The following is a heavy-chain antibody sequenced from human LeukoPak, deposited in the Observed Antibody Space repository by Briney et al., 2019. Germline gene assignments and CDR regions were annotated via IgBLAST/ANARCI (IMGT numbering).Heavy chain of an antibody. J-gene: IGHJ4*02. CDR2: IHYSGST. CDR1: GGSISSGDYY. CDR3: ARVIGYDQLDY. D-gene: IGHD5-12*01. Sequence: PSETLCLTCSVSGGSISSGDYYWSWIRQHPGKGLEWIGYIHYSGSTYYNPSLKSRVSISVSTSKNRFSLQLSSVTAADTAVYYCARVIGYDQLDYWGQGTLVTVSS. V-gene: IGHV4-31*03.